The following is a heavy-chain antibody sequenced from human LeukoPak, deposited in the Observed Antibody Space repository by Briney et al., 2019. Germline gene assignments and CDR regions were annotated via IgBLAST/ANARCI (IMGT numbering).Heavy chain of an antibody. Sequence: ASVKVSCKASGYTFTGYYMHWVRQAPGQGLEWMGWINPNSGGTNYAQKLQGRVTMTTDTSTSTAYMELRSLRSDDTAVYYCARGCGGDCYSLDYWGQGTLVTVSS. CDR3: ARGCGGDCYSLDY. CDR2: INPNSGGT. D-gene: IGHD2-21*02. CDR1: GYTFTGYY. V-gene: IGHV1-2*02. J-gene: IGHJ4*02.